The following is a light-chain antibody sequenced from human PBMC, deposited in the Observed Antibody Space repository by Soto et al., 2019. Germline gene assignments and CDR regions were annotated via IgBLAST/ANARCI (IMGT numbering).Light chain of an antibody. CDR2: AAS. CDR3: QQCYSTPRT. J-gene: IGKJ2*02. V-gene: IGKV1-39*01. CDR1: ESISNY. Sequence: DIPMTQSPSSLSASVGDRVTITCRASESISNYLNWYQQTPGKAPKLLISAASSLQSGVPSRFSGSGTGTDFTLTISNLQPEDFATYYCQQCYSTPRTFGQGTKLEI.